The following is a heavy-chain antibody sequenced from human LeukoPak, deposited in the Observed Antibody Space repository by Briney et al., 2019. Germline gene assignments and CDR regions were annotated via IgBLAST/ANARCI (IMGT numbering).Heavy chain of an antibody. Sequence: PSETLSLTCAVYGGSFSGYYWSWIRQPPGKGLEWIGEINHSGSTNYNPSLKSRVTISVDTSKNQFSLKLSSVTAADTAVYYCARGFFYGSGSYYNGGYYFDYWGQGTLVTVSS. D-gene: IGHD3-10*01. CDR1: GGSFSGYY. V-gene: IGHV4-34*01. J-gene: IGHJ4*02. CDR3: ARGFFYGSGSYYNGGYYFDY. CDR2: INHSGST.